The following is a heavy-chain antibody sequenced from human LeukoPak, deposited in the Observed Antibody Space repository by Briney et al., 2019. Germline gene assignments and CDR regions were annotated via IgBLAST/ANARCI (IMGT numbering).Heavy chain of an antibody. Sequence: GGSLRLSCAASGFTFSSYSMNWVRQAPGKGLEWVSSITSSSSYIYYAGSVKGRFTISRDNAKNSLYLQMNSLRAEDTAVYYCARGGAAAALRWGQGTLVTVSS. CDR2: ITSSSSYI. CDR3: ARGGAAAALR. D-gene: IGHD6-13*01. CDR1: GFTFSSYS. J-gene: IGHJ1*01. V-gene: IGHV3-21*01.